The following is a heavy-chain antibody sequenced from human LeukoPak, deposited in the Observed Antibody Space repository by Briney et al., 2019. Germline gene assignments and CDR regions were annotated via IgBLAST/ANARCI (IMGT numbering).Heavy chain of an antibody. D-gene: IGHD2-2*01. CDR1: GYTFTGYY. CDR3: ARESGCSSRSRLTPADWLDP. V-gene: IGHV1-2*02. CDR2: ISPNSGGT. Sequence: EASVKVSCKASGYTFTGYYIHWVRQAPGQGLEWMGWISPNSGGTNYAQKFQGRVTMTRDTSISTAHMELSRLRSDDTAVYYCARESGCSSRSRLTPADWLDPWGQGTLVTVSS. J-gene: IGHJ5*02.